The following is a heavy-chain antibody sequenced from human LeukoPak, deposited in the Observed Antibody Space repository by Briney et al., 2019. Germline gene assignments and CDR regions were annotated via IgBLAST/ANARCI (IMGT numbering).Heavy chain of an antibody. V-gene: IGHV1-3*01. J-gene: IGHJ4*02. CDR3: ARVESGDYYDSSGYPHY. Sequence: GNRNTKYSQKFQGRVTITRDTSASTAYMELSSLRSEDTAVYYCARVESGDYYDSSGYPHYWGQGTLVTVSS. D-gene: IGHD3-22*01. CDR2: GNRNT.